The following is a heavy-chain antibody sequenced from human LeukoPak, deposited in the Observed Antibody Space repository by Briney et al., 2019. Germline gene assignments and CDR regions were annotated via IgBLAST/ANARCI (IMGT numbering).Heavy chain of an antibody. CDR3: ARKLTGTTYFDY. J-gene: IGHJ4*02. CDR1: GFTFSRYD. CDR2: IHSGGNTI. Sequence: PGGSLILSCVASGFTFSRYDMNWVRLAPGKGLEWVSYIHSGGNTIFYADSVKGRFTISRDYAKNSLYLQMNSLRAEDTAVYYCARKLTGTTYFDYWGQGTLVTVSS. D-gene: IGHD1-1*01. V-gene: IGHV3-48*03.